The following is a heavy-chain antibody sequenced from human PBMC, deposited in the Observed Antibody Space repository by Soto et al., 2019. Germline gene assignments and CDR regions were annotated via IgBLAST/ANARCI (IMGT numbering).Heavy chain of an antibody. Sequence: QVQLQESGPGLVKPSQTLSLTCTVSGGSISSGGYYWSWIRQHPGKGLEWIGYIYYSGSTYYNPSLKRRGTISVETSKNQVSLKLSSVTAADTAVYYCARLWAYCCGDCPRQYYYYYYGMDVWGQGTTVTFSS. CDR2: IYYSGST. V-gene: IGHV4-31*03. J-gene: IGHJ6*02. CDR3: ARLWAYCCGDCPRQYYYYYYGMDV. CDR1: GGSISSGGYY. D-gene: IGHD2-21*02.